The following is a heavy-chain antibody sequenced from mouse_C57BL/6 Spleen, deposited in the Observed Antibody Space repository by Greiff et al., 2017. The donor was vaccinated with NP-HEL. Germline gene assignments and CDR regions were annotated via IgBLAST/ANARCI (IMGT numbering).Heavy chain of an antibody. CDR1: GYTFTDYY. CDR3: ARRDYYGSSPLDY. J-gene: IGHJ2*01. CDR2: INPNNGGT. V-gene: IGHV1-26*01. Sequence: EVKLQQSGPELVKPGASVKISCKASGYTFTDYYMNWVKQSHGKSLEWIGDINPNNGGTSYNQKFKGKATLTVDKSSSTAYMELRSLTSEDSAVYYCARRDYYGSSPLDYWGQGTTLTVSS. D-gene: IGHD1-1*01.